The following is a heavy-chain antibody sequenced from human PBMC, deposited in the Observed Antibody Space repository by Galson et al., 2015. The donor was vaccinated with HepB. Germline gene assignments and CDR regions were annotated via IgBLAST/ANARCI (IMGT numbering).Heavy chain of an antibody. V-gene: IGHV3-21*01. CDR3: AKGRPNDYGAPIRNYGMDV. Sequence: SLRLSCAASGFTFSSYSMNWVRQAPGKGLEWVSSISSSSSYIYYADSVKGRFTTSRDNAKNSLYLQMNSLRAEDTAVYYCAKGRPNDYGAPIRNYGMDVWGQGTTVTVSS. D-gene: IGHD4-17*01. J-gene: IGHJ6*02. CDR1: GFTFSSYS. CDR2: ISSSSSYI.